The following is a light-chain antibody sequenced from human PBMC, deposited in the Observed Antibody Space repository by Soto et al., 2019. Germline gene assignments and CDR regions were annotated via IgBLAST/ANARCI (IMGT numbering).Light chain of an antibody. Sequence: EIVMTQSPATLYVSPGETATLSCRASQSVSSNLAWYQQKPGQAPRLLIYHASTRATGIPARFSGSGSGTEFTLTISSLQSEDFAVYYCQQYNKWPLTFGGGTKVEIK. CDR2: HAS. CDR3: QQYNKWPLT. J-gene: IGKJ4*01. CDR1: QSVSSN. V-gene: IGKV3-15*01.